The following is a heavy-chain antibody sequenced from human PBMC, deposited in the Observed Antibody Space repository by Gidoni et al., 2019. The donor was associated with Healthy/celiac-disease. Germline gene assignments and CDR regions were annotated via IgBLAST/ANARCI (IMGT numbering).Heavy chain of an antibody. CDR2: ISSNGGST. D-gene: IGHD5-18*01. Sequence: EVQLVESGGGLFQPGGPLRLPCPASGFTFSSYAMHWVRQAPGKGLEYVSAISSNGGSTYYANSVKGRFTISRDNSKNTLYLQMGSLRAEDMAVYYCARKSDGYDYWGQGTLVTVSS. J-gene: IGHJ4*02. CDR1: GFTFSSYA. CDR3: ARKSDGYDY. V-gene: IGHV3-64*01.